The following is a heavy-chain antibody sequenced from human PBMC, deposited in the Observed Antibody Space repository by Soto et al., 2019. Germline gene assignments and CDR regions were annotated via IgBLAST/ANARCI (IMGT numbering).Heavy chain of an antibody. CDR3: ARGRVAVAGRLSGPRNYYYMDV. Sequence: SETLSLTCAVYGGSFSGYYWSWIRQPPGKGLEWIGEINHSGSTNYNPSLKSRVTISVDTSKNQFSLKLSSVTAADTAVYYCARGRVAVAGRLSGPRNYYYMDVWGKGTTVTVSS. V-gene: IGHV4-34*01. J-gene: IGHJ6*03. CDR1: GGSFSGYY. D-gene: IGHD6-19*01. CDR2: INHSGST.